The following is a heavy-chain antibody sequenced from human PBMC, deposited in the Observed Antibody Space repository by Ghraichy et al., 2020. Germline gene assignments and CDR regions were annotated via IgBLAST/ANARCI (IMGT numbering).Heavy chain of an antibody. CDR1: GFTFSSYW. CDR2: IKQDGSEK. CDR3: AREESGIAAAGYYFDY. V-gene: IGHV3-7*01. Sequence: LSLTCAASGFTFSSYWMSWVRQAPGKGLEWVANIKQDGSEKYYVDSVKGRFTISRDNAKNSLYLQMNSLRAEDTAVYYCAREESGIAAAGYYFDYWGQGTLVTVSS. J-gene: IGHJ4*02. D-gene: IGHD6-13*01.